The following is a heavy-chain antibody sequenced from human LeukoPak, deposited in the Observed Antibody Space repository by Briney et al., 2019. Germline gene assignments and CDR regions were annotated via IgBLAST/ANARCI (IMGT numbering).Heavy chain of an antibody. J-gene: IGHJ5*02. CDR2: INPNSGGT. V-gene: IGHV1-2*02. Sequence: ASVKVSCKASGYTFTGYYMHWVRQTPGQGLEWMGWINPNSGGTNYAQKFQGRVTMTRDTSISTAYMELSRLRSDDTAVYYCARDGTLTRGYSYGYWGLTARSWSDPWGQGTLVTVSS. CDR3: ARDGTLTRGYSYGYWGLTARSWSDP. D-gene: IGHD5-18*01. CDR1: GYTFTGYY.